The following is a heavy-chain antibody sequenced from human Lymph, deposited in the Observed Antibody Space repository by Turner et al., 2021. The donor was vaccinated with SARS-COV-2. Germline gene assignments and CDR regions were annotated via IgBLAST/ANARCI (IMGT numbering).Heavy chain of an antibody. V-gene: IGHV3-66*01. Sequence: EVQLVESGGGLVKPGGSLRLSCAASGLTVSSNYMNWVREDPGKGLEWISVSYSGGSTSYADSVKGRFTIARDNTKNTLYLKMHSLRDADMDVYYCARDFRAGAFDIWGQGTMVTISS. CDR3: ARDFRAGAFDI. CDR2: SYSGGST. CDR1: GLTVSSNY. J-gene: IGHJ3*02.